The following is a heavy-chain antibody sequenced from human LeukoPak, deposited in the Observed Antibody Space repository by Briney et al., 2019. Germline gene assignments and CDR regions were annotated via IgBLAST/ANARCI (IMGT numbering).Heavy chain of an antibody. J-gene: IGHJ4*02. Sequence: GASVKDSCKASGYTFTDYFVHWVRQAPGQGREWMGWINPNSGGTNYAQKFQGRVTMTRDTSISTACMELSRLRSDDTAVYYCARVADSSGYYIDYWGQGTLVTVS. D-gene: IGHD3-22*01. CDR1: GYTFTDYF. CDR3: ARVADSSGYYIDY. CDR2: INPNSGGT. V-gene: IGHV1-2*02.